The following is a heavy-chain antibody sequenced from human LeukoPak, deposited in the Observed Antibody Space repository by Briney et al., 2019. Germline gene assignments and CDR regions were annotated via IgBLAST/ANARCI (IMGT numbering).Heavy chain of an antibody. V-gene: IGHV3-9*01. J-gene: IGHJ4*02. CDR3: AKESPRGFDY. CDR2: ISWNSGSI. CDR1: GFTFDDYA. Sequence: GGSLRLSCAASGFTFDDYAMHWVRQAPGKGLEWVSGISWNSGSIGYADSVKGRFTISRDNAKNSLYLQMNSLRAEDTALYYCAKESPRGFDYWGQGTLVTVSS.